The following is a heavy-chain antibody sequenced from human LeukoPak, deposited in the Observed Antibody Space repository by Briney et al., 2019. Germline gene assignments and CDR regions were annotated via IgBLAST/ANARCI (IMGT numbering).Heavy chain of an antibody. CDR3: ARGTHGEATGQFDY. CDR2: IIPIFGTA. V-gene: IGHV1-69*06. Sequence: VASVKVSCKASGGTFSSYAISWVRQAPGQGLEWMGGIIPIFGTANYAQKFQGRVTITADKSTSTAYMELSSLRSEDTAVCYCARGTHGEATGQFDYWGQGTLVTVSS. D-gene: IGHD1-26*01. J-gene: IGHJ4*02. CDR1: GGTFSSYA.